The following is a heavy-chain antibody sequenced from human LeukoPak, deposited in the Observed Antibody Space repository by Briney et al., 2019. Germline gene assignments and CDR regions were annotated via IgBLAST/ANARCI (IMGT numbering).Heavy chain of an antibody. Sequence: SETLSLTCTVSGGSISSYHWSWIRQSPGKGLEWIGYIYYSGSTNYNPSLKSRVTISVDTSKKQFSLKLTSVTAADTAVYYCARTNYYDSSGYGGHTKYFDYWGQGALVTVSS. CDR1: GGSISSYH. V-gene: IGHV4-59*01. J-gene: IGHJ4*02. CDR3: ARTNYYDSSGYGGHTKYFDY. CDR2: IYYSGST. D-gene: IGHD3-22*01.